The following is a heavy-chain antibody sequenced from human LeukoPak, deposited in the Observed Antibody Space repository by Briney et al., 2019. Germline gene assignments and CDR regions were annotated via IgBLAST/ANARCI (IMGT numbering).Heavy chain of an antibody. V-gene: IGHV4-59*01. Sequence: SETLSLTCTVSGGSISSYYWSWIRQPPGKSLEWIGYIYYSGSTKYNPSLKSRVTISVDTSKNQFSLKLSSVTAADTAVYYCARGWGYFDYWGQGTLVTVSS. J-gene: IGHJ4*02. CDR3: ARGWGYFDY. CDR1: GGSISSYY. CDR2: IYYSGST. D-gene: IGHD6-19*01.